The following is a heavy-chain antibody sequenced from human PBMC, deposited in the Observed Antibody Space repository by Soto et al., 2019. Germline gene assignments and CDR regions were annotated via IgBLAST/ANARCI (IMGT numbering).Heavy chain of an antibody. CDR2: ISGSGGRT. D-gene: IGHD2-21*01. V-gene: IGHV3-23*01. Sequence: EVQLLESGGGLIQPGGSLRLSCEASGFTFSNYGMTWVRLAPGKGLEWVSTISGSGGRTLYADPVKGRFTISRDNSKNTLYLQMKSLRAEDTAVYYCAKEMIASTLADFFDYWGQRTLVTVSS. CDR3: AKEMIASTLADFFDY. J-gene: IGHJ4*02. CDR1: GFTFSNYG.